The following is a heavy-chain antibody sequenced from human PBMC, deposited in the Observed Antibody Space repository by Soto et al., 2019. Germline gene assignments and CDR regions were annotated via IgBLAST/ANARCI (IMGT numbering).Heavy chain of an antibody. CDR1: GLTFSNYA. Sequence: EVRLLESGGGLVKPGGSLRLSCATSGLTFSNYAMSWVRQAPGGGLEWVSYMSGSCNNTYYADSVRGRFTISRDRSKNTLYLQMSSLRAEDTALYYCAKNQERELPRVIDFWGQGTLVTVSS. CDR2: MSGSCNNT. V-gene: IGHV3-23*01. D-gene: IGHD1-7*01. CDR3: AKNQERELPRVIDF. J-gene: IGHJ4*02.